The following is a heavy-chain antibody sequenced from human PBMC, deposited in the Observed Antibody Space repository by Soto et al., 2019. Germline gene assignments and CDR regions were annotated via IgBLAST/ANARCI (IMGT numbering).Heavy chain of an antibody. J-gene: IGHJ4*02. D-gene: IGHD1-7*01. CDR3: ARDVTGTTFTCYD. CDR2: ISYDGSNK. CDR1: GFTFSSYA. V-gene: IGHV3-30-3*01. Sequence: QVQLVESGGGVVQPGRSLRLSCAASGFTFSSYAMHWVRQAPGKGLEWVAVISYDGSNKYYADSVKGRFTISRDNSKNTLYLQMNSLRAEDTAVYYCARDVTGTTFTCYDWGQGTLVTVSS.